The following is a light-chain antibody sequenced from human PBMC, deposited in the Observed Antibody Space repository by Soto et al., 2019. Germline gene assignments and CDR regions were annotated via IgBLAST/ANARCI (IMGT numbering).Light chain of an antibody. V-gene: IGKV3-15*01. CDR2: GAS. CDR3: QQYNNCPQT. J-gene: IGKJ1*01. CDR1: QSVSSI. Sequence: EIVMTQSPATLSVSPGERATLSCRASQSVSSILAWYQQKPGQAPRLLIYGASTRATGIPARFSGSGSETEFTLTISSLQSEDFAVYYCQQYNNCPQTFGQGTKVEIK.